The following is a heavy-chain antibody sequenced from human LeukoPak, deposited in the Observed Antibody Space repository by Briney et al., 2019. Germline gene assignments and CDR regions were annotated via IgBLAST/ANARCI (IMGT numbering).Heavy chain of an antibody. CDR3: ARGSSGAEFDY. J-gene: IGHJ4*02. D-gene: IGHD6-19*01. CDR2: ISAYNGDT. V-gene: IGHV1-18*01. Sequence: ASVKVSCKASGGTFSSYAISWVRQAPGQGLEWMGWISAYNGDTNYAQKLQGRVTMTTDTSTSTAYMELRSLRSDDTAVYYCARGSSGAEFDYWGQGTLVTVSS. CDR1: GGTFSSYA.